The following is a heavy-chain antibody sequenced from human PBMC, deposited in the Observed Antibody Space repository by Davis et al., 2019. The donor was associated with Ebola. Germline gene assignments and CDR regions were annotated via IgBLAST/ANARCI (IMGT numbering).Heavy chain of an antibody. CDR3: ARGYSSSWLVNYYYGMDV. D-gene: IGHD6-13*01. J-gene: IGHJ6*02. CDR2: IYHSGST. V-gene: IGHV4-4*02. CDR1: GDSVRSTNW. Sequence: SETLSLTCAVSGDSVRSTNWWSWLRPPPGKVLEWIGEIYHSGSTYYNPSLKSRVIISVDKSKNQFSLKLSSVTAADTAVYYCARGYSSSWLVNYYYGMDVWGQGTTVTVSS.